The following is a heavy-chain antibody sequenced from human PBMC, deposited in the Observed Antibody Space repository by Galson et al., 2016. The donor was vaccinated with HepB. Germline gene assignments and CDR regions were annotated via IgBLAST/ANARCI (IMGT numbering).Heavy chain of an antibody. Sequence: SLRLSCAASGFTFNSYAMSWVRQAPGRGLEWVSAISGGGSTYYADSVKGRFTISRDNSKNTLYLQMKSLRAEDTAVYYRANGRENYYYYYGMDVWGQGATVTVSS. CDR3: ANGRENYYYYYGMDV. CDR1: GFTFNSYA. V-gene: IGHV3-23*01. CDR2: ISGGGST. J-gene: IGHJ6*02. D-gene: IGHD5-24*01.